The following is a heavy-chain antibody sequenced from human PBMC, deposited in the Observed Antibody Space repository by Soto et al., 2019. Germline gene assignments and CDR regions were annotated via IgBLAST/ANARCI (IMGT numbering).Heavy chain of an antibody. J-gene: IGHJ5*02. CDR2: VSTSGRST. CDR3: ARGIATGQLDP. Sequence: GGSLRLSCSASGFIFSESTIYWVRQVPGKGLEAISAVSTSGRSTYYADSVKDGFTISRDNSKNTLFLQMGSLRPEDTAVYYCARGIATGQLDPWGQGTLVTVSS. D-gene: IGHD2-15*01. V-gene: IGHV3-64*02. CDR1: GFIFSEST.